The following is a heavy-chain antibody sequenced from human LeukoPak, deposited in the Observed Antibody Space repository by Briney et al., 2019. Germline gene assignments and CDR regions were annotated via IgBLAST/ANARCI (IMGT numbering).Heavy chain of an antibody. CDR3: APRPGQWLVPDFGY. CDR2: ISGSGGST. J-gene: IGHJ4*02. Sequence: GGSLRLSCAASGFTFSSYAMSWVRQAPGKGLEWVSAISGSGGSTYYADSVKGRFTISRDNSKNTLYLQMNSLRAEDTAVYYCAPRPGQWLVPDFGYWGQGTPVTVSS. V-gene: IGHV3-23*01. CDR1: GFTFSSYA. D-gene: IGHD6-19*01.